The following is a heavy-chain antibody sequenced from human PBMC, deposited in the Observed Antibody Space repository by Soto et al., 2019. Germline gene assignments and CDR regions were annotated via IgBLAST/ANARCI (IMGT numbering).Heavy chain of an antibody. CDR2: ISYDGSNK. CDR3: AKSRPPYDRVVKPFDY. V-gene: IGHV3-30*18. J-gene: IGHJ4*02. Sequence: SLRLSCAASGITFSSYAMHWVRQAPGKGLEWVAVISYDGSNKYYADSVKGRFTISRDNSKNTLYLQMNSLRAEDTAVYYCAKSRPPYDRVVKPFDYWGQGALVTASS. CDR1: GITFSSYA. D-gene: IGHD3-22*01.